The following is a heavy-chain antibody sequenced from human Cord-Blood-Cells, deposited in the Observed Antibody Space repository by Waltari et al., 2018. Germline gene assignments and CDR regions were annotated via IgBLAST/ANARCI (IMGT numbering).Heavy chain of an antibody. Sequence: QVQLVQSGAEVKKPGAAVKVSCTASGYTLTSYDINWVRPATGQGLEWMGWMNPNSGNTGYAQKFQGRVTITRNTSISTAYMELSSLRSEDTAVYYCARGLAGYSSGWYNYWGQGTLVTVSS. CDR2: MNPNSGNT. CDR1: GYTLTSYD. V-gene: IGHV1-8*03. D-gene: IGHD6-19*01. CDR3: ARGLAGYSSGWYNY. J-gene: IGHJ4*02.